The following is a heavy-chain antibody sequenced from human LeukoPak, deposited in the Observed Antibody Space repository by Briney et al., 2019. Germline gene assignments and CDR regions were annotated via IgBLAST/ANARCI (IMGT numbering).Heavy chain of an antibody. V-gene: IGHV3-20*04. D-gene: IGHD3-10*01. Sequence: PGGSLRLSCAASGLTLSDHAMTWVRQAPGKGPECVSSINAGFTDYINSVKGRFTISIDKAKNTLYLQMDSLRAADTAVYYCVGRVKLAFDYWGPGTRVTVSS. CDR1: GLTLSDHA. CDR3: VGRVKLAFDY. CDR2: INAGFT. J-gene: IGHJ4*02.